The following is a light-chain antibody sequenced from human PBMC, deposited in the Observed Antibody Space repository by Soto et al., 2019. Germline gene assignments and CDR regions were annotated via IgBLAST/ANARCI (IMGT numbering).Light chain of an antibody. CDR1: QSVSTSY. Sequence: EIVLTPSPGTLSLSPGERATLSCRASQSVSTSYLAWYQQKPGQAPRLLIYGASSRATGIPDRFSGSGSGADFTLTIRRLEPEDFAVYYCQQYGSVPLTFGGGTKVEIK. CDR3: QQYGSVPLT. J-gene: IGKJ4*01. CDR2: GAS. V-gene: IGKV3-20*01.